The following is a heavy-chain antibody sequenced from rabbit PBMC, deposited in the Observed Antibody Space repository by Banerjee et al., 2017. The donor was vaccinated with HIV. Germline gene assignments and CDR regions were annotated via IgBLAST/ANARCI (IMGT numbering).Heavy chain of an antibody. CDR2: IYTGSSGST. D-gene: IGHD4-2*01. Sequence: QEQLEESGGGLVKPGGTLTLTCTASGIDFSSYYYMCWVRQAPGKGLELIACIYTGSSGSTTYASWAKGRFTISKTSSTTVTLQMTSLTAADTATYFCARDNAGYGAALNLWGQGTLVTDS. CDR3: ARDNAGYGAALNL. J-gene: IGHJ4*01. V-gene: IGHV1S45*01. CDR1: GIDFSSYYY.